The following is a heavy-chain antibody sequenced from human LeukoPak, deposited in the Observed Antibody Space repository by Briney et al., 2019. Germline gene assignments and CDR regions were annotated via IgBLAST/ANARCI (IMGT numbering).Heavy chain of an antibody. Sequence: GGSLRLSCAASGFTFSSYAMSWVRQAPGKGLEGVFSVRGRGAITYPSDSVRGRFTISRDNSKNTLHLQMNSLRAEDTAVFYCAREPRDCTGGTCHSGGGYYFEYWGQGILVTVSS. D-gene: IGHD2-8*02. CDR1: GFTFSSYA. J-gene: IGHJ4*02. CDR2: VRGRGAIT. CDR3: AREPRDCTGGTCHSGGGYYFEY. V-gene: IGHV3-23*01.